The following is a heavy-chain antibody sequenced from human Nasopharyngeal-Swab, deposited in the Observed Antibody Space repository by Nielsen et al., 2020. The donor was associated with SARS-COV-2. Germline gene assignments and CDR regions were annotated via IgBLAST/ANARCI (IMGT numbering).Heavy chain of an antibody. V-gene: IGHV1-69*10. D-gene: IGHD3-22*01. Sequence: SVKVSCKASGGTFSSYAISWVRQAPGQGLEWMGGIIPILGIANYAQKFQGRVTITADKSTSTAYMELSSLRSEDTAVYYCARIALSSGYYLDYYYYGMDVWGQGTTVTVSS. CDR2: IIPILGIA. CDR1: GGTFSSYA. J-gene: IGHJ6*02. CDR3: ARIALSSGYYLDYYYYGMDV.